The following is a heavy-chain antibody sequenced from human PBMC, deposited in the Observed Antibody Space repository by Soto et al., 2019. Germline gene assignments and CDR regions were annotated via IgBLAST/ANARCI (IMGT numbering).Heavy chain of an antibody. V-gene: IGHV1-18*01. CDR1: GYMFSDYA. D-gene: IGHD4-17*01. CDR2: IIPYTDNE. CDR3: ARKPVSHYAGMDV. Sequence: QVQLVQSEVEVKKPGASVKVSCKASGYMFSDYAITWVRLVPGRGLEWMGGIIPYTDNEKYAEKFQGRVTLTTDTSTNTVYMDLRSLTPDDTGVYFCARKPVSHYAGMDVWGQGTSVTVSS. J-gene: IGHJ6*02.